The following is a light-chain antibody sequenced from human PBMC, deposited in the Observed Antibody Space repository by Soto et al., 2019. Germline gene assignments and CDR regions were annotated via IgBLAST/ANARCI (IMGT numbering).Light chain of an antibody. V-gene: IGLV2-8*01. CDR1: SSDVGGYNY. Sequence: QSALTQPPSASGSPGQSVTISCTGTSSDVGGYNYVSWYQPHPGKAPKLMIYEVNKRPSGVPDRFSGSKSGSTASLTVSGLQAEDEADYYCSSYAGSSTYVFGTGTKLTVL. J-gene: IGLJ1*01. CDR3: SSYAGSSTYV. CDR2: EVN.